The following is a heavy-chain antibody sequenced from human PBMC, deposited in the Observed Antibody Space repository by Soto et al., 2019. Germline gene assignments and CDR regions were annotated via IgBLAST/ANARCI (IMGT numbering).Heavy chain of an antibody. J-gene: IGHJ6*02. CDR2: IIPIFGTA. CDR1: GGTFSSYA. V-gene: IGHV1-69*01. CDR3: ARPLWFGESYYYYGMDV. Sequence: QVQLVQSGAEVTKPGSSVKVSCKASGGTFSSYAISWVRQAPGQGLEWMGGIIPIFGTANYAQKFQGRVTIPADESTSTAYMELSSLRSEDTAVYYCARPLWFGESYYYYGMDVWGQGTTVTVSS. D-gene: IGHD3-10*01.